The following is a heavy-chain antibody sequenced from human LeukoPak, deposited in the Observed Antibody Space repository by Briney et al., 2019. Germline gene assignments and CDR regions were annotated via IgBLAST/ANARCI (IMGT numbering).Heavy chain of an antibody. CDR3: ARESGWNYYYMDV. CDR1: GGSISSCY. J-gene: IGHJ6*03. V-gene: IGHV4-59*01. Sequence: KTSETLSPTCTVFGGSISSCYWSWIRQPPGKGLERIGYIYYSGSTNYNPSLKSRVTISVDTSKNQFSLKLSSVTAADTAVYYCARESGWNYYYMDVWGKGTTVTVSS. CDR2: IYYSGST. D-gene: IGHD1-1*01.